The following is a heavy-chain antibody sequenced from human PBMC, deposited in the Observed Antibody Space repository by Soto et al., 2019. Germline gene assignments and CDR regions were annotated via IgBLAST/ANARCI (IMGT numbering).Heavy chain of an antibody. CDR3: AKDGKIAAAGTWVKYFDY. CDR2: ISGSGDKT. D-gene: IGHD6-13*01. J-gene: IGHJ4*02. Sequence: PGGSLRLSCAASGFTFSSYAMSWVCQAPGKGLEWVSAISGSGDKTYYADSVKGRFTISRDNSKNTLYLQMNSLRAEDTAVYYCAKDGKIAAAGTWVKYFDYWGQGTLVTVSS. CDR1: GFTFSSYA. V-gene: IGHV3-23*01.